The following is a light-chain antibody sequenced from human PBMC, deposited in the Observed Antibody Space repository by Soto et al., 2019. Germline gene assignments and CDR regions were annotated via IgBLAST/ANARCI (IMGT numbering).Light chain of an antibody. CDR2: WAS. J-gene: IGKJ2*01. CDR1: QSVLFRSDNKNY. CDR3: QQYYTSPDT. Sequence: DIVMTQSPDSLAVSLGERATINCKSSQSVLFRSDNKNYLAWYQQRSGQPPKLLIYWASTRESGVPDRFSGSGSGTDFTLAIISLQAEDVAVYYCQQYYTSPDTFGQGTKLEIK. V-gene: IGKV4-1*01.